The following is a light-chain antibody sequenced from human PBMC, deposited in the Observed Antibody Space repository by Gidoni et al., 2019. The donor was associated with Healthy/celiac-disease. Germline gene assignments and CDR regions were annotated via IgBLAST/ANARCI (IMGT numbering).Light chain of an antibody. CDR2: GAS. J-gene: IGKJ2*01. CDR3: QQYNNWPSYT. CDR1: QSVSSN. Sequence: EIVMTPSPATLSVSPGERATLSCRASQSVSSNLAWYQQKPGQAPRLLIYGASTRATGIPARFSGSGSGTEFTLTISSLQSEDFAVDYCQQYNNWPSYTFGQGTKLEIK. V-gene: IGKV3-15*01.